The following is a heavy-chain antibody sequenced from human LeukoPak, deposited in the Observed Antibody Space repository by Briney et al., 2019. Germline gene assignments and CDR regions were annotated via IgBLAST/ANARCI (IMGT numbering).Heavy chain of an antibody. V-gene: IGHV1-69*06. CDR1: GYTFTGYY. Sequence: SVKVSCKASGYTFTGYYMHWVRQAPGQGLEWMGGIIPIFGTTNYAQKFQDRVTITADKSASTAYMELSSLRSDDTAVYYCARGGHRRYYYTSGSAFDPWGQGTLVTVSS. D-gene: IGHD3-10*01. CDR2: IIPIFGTT. CDR3: ARGGHRRYYYTSGSAFDP. J-gene: IGHJ5*02.